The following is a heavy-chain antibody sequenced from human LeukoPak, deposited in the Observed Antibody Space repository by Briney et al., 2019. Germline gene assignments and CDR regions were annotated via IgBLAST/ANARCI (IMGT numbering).Heavy chain of an antibody. Sequence: GGSLRLSCAASGFTFSSYSVKWVRQAPGKGLEWVSYISSSSSTIYYADSVKGRFTISRDNAKNSLYLQMNSLRAEDTAVYYCATKQWLAPPPDSWGQGTPVTVSS. V-gene: IGHV3-48*01. D-gene: IGHD6-19*01. CDR1: GFTFSSYS. J-gene: IGHJ4*02. CDR2: ISSSSSTI. CDR3: ATKQWLAPPPDS.